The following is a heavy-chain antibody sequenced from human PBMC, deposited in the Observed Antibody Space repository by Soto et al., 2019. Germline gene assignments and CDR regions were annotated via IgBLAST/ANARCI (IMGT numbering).Heavy chain of an antibody. J-gene: IGHJ4*02. D-gene: IGHD5-18*01. CDR3: ARVDTAMNILDY. Sequence: QVQLVQSGAEVKKPGSSVKVSCKASGGTFSSYAISWVRQAPGQGLEWVGGIIPIFGTANYAQKFQGRVTITADESTSTPYMELSSLRSEDTAVYYCARVDTAMNILDYWGQGTLVTVSS. V-gene: IGHV1-69*01. CDR1: GGTFSSYA. CDR2: IIPIFGTA.